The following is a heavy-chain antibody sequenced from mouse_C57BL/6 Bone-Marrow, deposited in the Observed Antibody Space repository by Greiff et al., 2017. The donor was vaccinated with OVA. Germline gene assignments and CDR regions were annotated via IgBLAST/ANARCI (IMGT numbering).Heavy chain of an antibody. CDR1: GYTFTSYG. CDR3: ARRGVTTVVGYFDV. J-gene: IGHJ1*03. D-gene: IGHD1-1*01. CDR2: IYPRSGNT. Sequence: VQLQQSGAELARPGASVKLSCKASGYTFTSYGISWVKQRTGQGLEWIGEIYPRSGNTYYNEKFKGKATLTADKSSSTAYMELRSLTSEDSAVYFCARRGVTTVVGYFDVWGTGTTVTVSS. V-gene: IGHV1-81*01.